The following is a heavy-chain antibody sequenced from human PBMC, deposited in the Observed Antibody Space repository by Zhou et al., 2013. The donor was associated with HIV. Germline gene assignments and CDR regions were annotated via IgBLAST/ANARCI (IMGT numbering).Heavy chain of an antibody. V-gene: IGHV1-2*02. Sequence: QVQLVQSGAEVKKPGASVKVSCKASGYTFTGYYMHWVRQAPGQGLEWMGWINPNSGGTNYAQKFQGRVTMTRDTSISTAYMEVSRLRSDDTAVYYCARGTVFFSWGFGNLVDYVGRREPGPPSP. J-gene: IGHJ4*03. CDR1: GYTFTGYY. D-gene: IGHD3-10*01. CDR3: ARGTVFFSWGFGNLVDY. CDR2: INPNSGGT.